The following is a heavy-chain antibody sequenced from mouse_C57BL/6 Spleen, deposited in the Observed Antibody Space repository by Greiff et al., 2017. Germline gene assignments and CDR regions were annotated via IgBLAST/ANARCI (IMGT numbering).Heavy chain of an antibody. Sequence: VQLQQSGAELVRPGASVKLSCTASGFNIKDDYMHWVKQRPEQGLEWIGWIDPENGDTEYASKFQGKATITADTSSNTAYLQLSSLTSEDTAVYYCSTGGWVYAMDYWGQGTSVTVSS. CDR3: STGGWVYAMDY. CDR1: GFNIKDDY. J-gene: IGHJ4*01. D-gene: IGHD3-3*01. V-gene: IGHV14-4*01. CDR2: IDPENGDT.